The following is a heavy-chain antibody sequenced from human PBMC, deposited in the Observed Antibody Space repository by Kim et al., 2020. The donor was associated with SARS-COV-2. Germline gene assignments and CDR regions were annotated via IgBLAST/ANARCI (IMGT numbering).Heavy chain of an antibody. V-gene: IGHV3-30*01. CDR3: ARDTDGSGSYYFGMDV. D-gene: IGHD3-10*01. J-gene: IGHJ6*02. Sequence: SGEGRFTISRDNSKNTLYLQMNSLRAEDTAVYDCARDTDGSGSYYFGMDVWGQGTTVTVSS.